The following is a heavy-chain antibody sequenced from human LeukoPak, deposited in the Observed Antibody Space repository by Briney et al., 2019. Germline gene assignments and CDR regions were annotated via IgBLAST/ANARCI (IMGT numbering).Heavy chain of an antibody. V-gene: IGHV3-30*18. J-gene: IGHJ4*02. CDR1: GFTFSSYW. CDR3: AKGRRTGFVDY. Sequence: GGSLRLSCAASGFTFSSYWMNWVRLAPGKGLEWLAVITNDGSRQYYADSVKGRFTVSRDNSKSLLFLQMESLRHDDTGIYYCAKGRRTGFVDYWGQGALVTVSS. CDR2: ITNDGSRQ. D-gene: IGHD1-1*01.